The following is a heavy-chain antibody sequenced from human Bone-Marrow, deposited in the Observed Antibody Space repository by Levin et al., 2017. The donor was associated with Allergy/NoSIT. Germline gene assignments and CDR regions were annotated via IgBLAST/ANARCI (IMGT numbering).Heavy chain of an antibody. CDR1: GFTFSRYS. V-gene: IGHV3-64D*06. D-gene: IGHD3-22*01. J-gene: IGHJ4*02. CDR2: LNSNGDDT. CDR3: VKGGGRVVASIFDS. Sequence: LPGGSLRLSCSASGFTFSRYSFHWVRQAPGKGLDYVAGLNSNGDDTQYAESVKGRFTISRDSSNNAVYLQMSDLRPEDTAVYFCVKGGGRVVASIFDSWGQGTLVTVSS.